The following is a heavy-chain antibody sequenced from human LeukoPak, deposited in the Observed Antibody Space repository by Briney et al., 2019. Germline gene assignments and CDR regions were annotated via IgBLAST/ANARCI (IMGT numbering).Heavy chain of an antibody. CDR2: LNPSDGST. CDR1: GYTFTSYF. D-gene: IGHD1-7*01. J-gene: IGHJ4*02. Sequence: ASVKVSCKASGYTFTSYFIHWVRQAPGQGLEWVGVLNPSDGSTTCAQKFQSRVTMTRDTSTSTVYMDLNSLRSEDTAVFYCARDLGSGQTGTIPGGLDYWGQGTLVTVSA. CDR3: ARDLGSGQTGTIPGGLDY. V-gene: IGHV1-46*01.